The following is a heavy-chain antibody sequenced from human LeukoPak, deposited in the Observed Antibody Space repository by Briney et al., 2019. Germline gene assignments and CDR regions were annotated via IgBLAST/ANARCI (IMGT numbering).Heavy chain of an antibody. V-gene: IGHV3-23*01. J-gene: IGHJ4*02. CDR3: AKQDGYSYGSVDY. CDR1: GFTFSSYA. D-gene: IGHD5-18*01. CDR2: ISGSGGST. Sequence: GGSLRLSCAASGFTFSSYAMGWVRQAPGKGLEWVSGISGSGGSTYYADSVKGRFTISRDNSKNTLYPQMNSLRAEDTAVYYCAKQDGYSYGSVDYWGQGTLVTVSS.